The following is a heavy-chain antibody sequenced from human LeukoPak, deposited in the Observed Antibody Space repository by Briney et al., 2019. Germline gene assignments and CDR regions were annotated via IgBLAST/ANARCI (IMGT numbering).Heavy chain of an antibody. CDR2: INHSGST. J-gene: IGHJ5*02. Sequence: SETLSLTCAVYGGSFSGYYWSWIRQPPGKGLEWIGEINHSGSTNYNPSFKSRVTISVDTSKNQFSLKLSSVTAADTAVYYCARGRYSSGWGRNWFDPWGQGTLVTVSS. CDR1: GGSFSGYY. V-gene: IGHV4-34*01. CDR3: ARGRYSSGWGRNWFDP. D-gene: IGHD6-19*01.